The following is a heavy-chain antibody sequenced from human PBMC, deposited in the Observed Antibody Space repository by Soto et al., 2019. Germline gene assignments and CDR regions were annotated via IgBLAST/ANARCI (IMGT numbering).Heavy chain of an antibody. D-gene: IGHD6-19*01. Sequence: QVQLVESGGGVVQPGRSLRLSCAASGFTVNNYGMHWVRQAPGKGLEWVAILAHDARTTYFGDSVRGRFTVSRDESENTLYLQMNNLRTEDTAVYYCARDWGSRGWFTWFDPWGQGILVIVSS. CDR1: GFTVNNYG. CDR2: LAHDARTT. CDR3: ARDWGSRGWFTWFDP. J-gene: IGHJ5*02. V-gene: IGHV3-30*03.